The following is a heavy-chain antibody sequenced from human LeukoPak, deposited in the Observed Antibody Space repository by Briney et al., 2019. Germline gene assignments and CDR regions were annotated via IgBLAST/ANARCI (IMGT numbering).Heavy chain of an antibody. CDR2: ISSSSSYI. CDR1: GFTFSRYS. J-gene: IGHJ3*02. Sequence: GGSLRLSCAASGFTFSRYSMNWVRQAPGKGLEWVSSISSSSSYIYYADSVKGRFTISRDNAKNSLYLQMNSLRAEDTAVYYCARDSGSSSWYPSALDIWGPGTMVTVSS. V-gene: IGHV3-21*01. D-gene: IGHD6-13*01. CDR3: ARDSGSSSWYPSALDI.